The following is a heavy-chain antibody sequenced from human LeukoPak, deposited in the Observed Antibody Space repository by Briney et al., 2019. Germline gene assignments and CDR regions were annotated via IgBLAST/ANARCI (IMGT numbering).Heavy chain of an antibody. D-gene: IGHD3-9*01. CDR3: AAFGGYDILTGYPPPSLNYYYGMDV. CDR2: FSSIGDST. CDR1: GFTFSSSA. Sequence: PGGSLRLSCAASGFTFSSSALSWVRQAPGKGLAWVSAFSSIGDSTYYADSVKGRFTISRHNSKNTLYLQMNSLRTEDTAVYYCAAFGGYDILTGYPPPSLNYYYGMDVWGQGTTVTVSS. J-gene: IGHJ6*02. V-gene: IGHV3-23*01.